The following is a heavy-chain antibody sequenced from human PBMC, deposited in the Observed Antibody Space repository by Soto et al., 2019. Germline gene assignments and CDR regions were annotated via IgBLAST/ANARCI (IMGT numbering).Heavy chain of an antibody. CDR1: GYSFISYG. Sequence: QVQLVQSGGEVKQPGASVKVSCKASGYSFISYGISWVRQAPGQGLEWMGWISGYNGNTKYAQKLQGRVTMTTDTSTSTVDMELRSLRSADTAVYYCARDQWTLDHSRGWYGDWGQGTLVTVSS. CDR3: ARDQWTLDHSRGWYGD. CDR2: ISGYNGNT. V-gene: IGHV1-18*04. D-gene: IGHD6-19*01. J-gene: IGHJ4*02.